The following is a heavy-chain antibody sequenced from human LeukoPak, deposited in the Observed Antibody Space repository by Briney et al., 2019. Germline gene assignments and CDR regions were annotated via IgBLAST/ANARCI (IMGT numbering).Heavy chain of an antibody. CDR1: GFTFSSYS. V-gene: IGHV3-48*01. Sequence: GGSLRLSCAASGFTFSSYSMNWVRQAPGKGLEWVSYISSSSSTIYYADSVKGRFTISRDNAKNSLYLQMNSLRAEDTAVYYCARRRRSGASTDGRWYYFDYWGQGTLVTVSS. J-gene: IGHJ4*02. CDR2: ISSSSSTI. D-gene: IGHD2-15*01. CDR3: ARRRRSGASTDGRWYYFDY.